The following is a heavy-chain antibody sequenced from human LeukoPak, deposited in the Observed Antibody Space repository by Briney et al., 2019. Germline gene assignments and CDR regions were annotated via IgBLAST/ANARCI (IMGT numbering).Heavy chain of an antibody. CDR2: IIPIFGTA. V-gene: IGHV1-69*13. CDR3: ARDGPYGYFDY. D-gene: IGHD3-10*01. J-gene: IGHJ4*02. CDR1: GGTFSSYA. Sequence: APVKVSCKASGGTFSSYAISWVRQAPGQGLEWMGGIIPIFGTANYAQKFQGRVTITADESTSTAYMELSSLRSEDTAVYYCARDGPYGYFDYWGQGTLVTVSS.